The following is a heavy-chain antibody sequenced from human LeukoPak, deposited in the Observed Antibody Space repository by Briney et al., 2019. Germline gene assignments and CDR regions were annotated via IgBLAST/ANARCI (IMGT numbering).Heavy chain of an antibody. CDR2: MNPNSGNT. V-gene: IGHV1-8*02. D-gene: IGHD3-3*01. CDR1: GYIFTSYY. CDR3: ARGGTDYDFWSGPIAPRNYYYYYGMDV. J-gene: IGHJ6*02. Sequence: ASVKVSCKAFGYIFTSYYMHWVRQATGQGLEWMGWMNPNSGNTGYAQKFQGRVTMTRNTSISTAYMELSSLRSEDTAVYYCARGGTDYDFWSGPIAPRNYYYYYGMDVWGQGTTVTVSS.